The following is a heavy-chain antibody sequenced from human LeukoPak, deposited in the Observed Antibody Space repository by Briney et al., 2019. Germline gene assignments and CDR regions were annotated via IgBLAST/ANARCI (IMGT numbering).Heavy chain of an antibody. J-gene: IGHJ4*02. CDR2: TDSDGSRT. Sequence: GGSLRLSCAASGFTLSSYWMHWVRQVPGKGLVWVSRTDSDGSRTTYADSVKGRFTISRDNAKNTLFLQMNSLRAEDTAVYYCARGLYSGSWYTKGYWGQGTLVTVSS. CDR3: ARGLYSGSWYTKGY. V-gene: IGHV3-74*01. CDR1: GFTLSSYW. D-gene: IGHD1-26*01.